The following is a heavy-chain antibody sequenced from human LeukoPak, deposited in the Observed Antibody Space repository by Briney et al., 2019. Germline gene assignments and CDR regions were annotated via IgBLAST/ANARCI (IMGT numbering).Heavy chain of an antibody. Sequence: SGGSLRLSCAASGFTFSNYWMHWVRQAPGKGLMWVSRTNSDGSTTSHADSVKGRFTISRDNAKNTLFLQLNSLRVEDTAVYYCGRGNYYGVDIWGQGTTVTVSS. CDR2: TNSDGSTT. V-gene: IGHV3-74*01. CDR3: GRGNYYGVDI. J-gene: IGHJ6*02. CDR1: GFTFSNYW.